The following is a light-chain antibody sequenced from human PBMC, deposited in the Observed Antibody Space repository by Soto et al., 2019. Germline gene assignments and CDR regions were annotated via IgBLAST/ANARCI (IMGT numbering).Light chain of an antibody. V-gene: IGKV3-15*01. Sequence: EIVLTQSPGTLSLSPGERATLSCRASQSVSSSYLAWYQQKPGQAPRLLIYGAATRATGIPARFSGSGSGTEFTLTISSLQSEDFAVYYCQQYHNWPAFGQGTKGDIK. CDR1: QSVSSSY. CDR3: QQYHNWPA. J-gene: IGKJ1*01. CDR2: GAA.